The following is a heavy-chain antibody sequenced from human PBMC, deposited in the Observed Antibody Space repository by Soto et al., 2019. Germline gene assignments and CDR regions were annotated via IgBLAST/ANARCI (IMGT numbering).Heavy chain of an antibody. Sequence: GGSLRLSCSVSGFTFSTYWISWVRQAPGKGLEWVANIKPDGSEKWYVDSVKGRFTISRDNAKNSLYLQMNSLRAEDTAVYYCARGDYYDTSGPFSDAFDIWGQGTMVTVSS. CDR3: ARGDYYDTSGPFSDAFDI. CDR1: GFTFSTYW. V-gene: IGHV3-7*04. D-gene: IGHD3-22*01. J-gene: IGHJ3*02. CDR2: IKPDGSEK.